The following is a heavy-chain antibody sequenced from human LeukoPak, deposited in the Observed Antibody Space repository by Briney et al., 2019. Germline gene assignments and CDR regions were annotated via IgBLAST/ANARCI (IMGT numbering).Heavy chain of an antibody. CDR2: IYDSGST. V-gene: IGHV4-39*07. CDR3: ARFFRGYCSGGSCYYFDY. D-gene: IGHD2-15*01. CDR1: GGSIRSSYYY. Sequence: SETLSLTCTVSGGSIRSSYYYWGWIRQPPGKGLEWIGSIYDSGSTYYNPSLKSRVTISVDTSKNQFSLKLSSVTAADTAVYYCARFFRGYCSGGSCYYFDYWGQGTLVTVSS. J-gene: IGHJ4*02.